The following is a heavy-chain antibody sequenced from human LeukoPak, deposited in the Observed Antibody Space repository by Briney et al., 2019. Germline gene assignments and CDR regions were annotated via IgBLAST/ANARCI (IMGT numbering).Heavy chain of an antibody. CDR1: GFTFSSSG. D-gene: IGHD3-9*01. CDR2: LRYDGSNK. V-gene: IGHV3-30*02. Sequence: GGTLRLSCAASGFTFSSSGMHGVRQAPGKGLEWVTFLRYDGSNKYYADSVRGRFTISRKNSTTTLYVQMNSLSAEDTAVYYCAKDSTRYLDILTGYLRQNGALDYWGQGTLVTVSS. J-gene: IGHJ4*02. CDR3: AKDSTRYLDILTGYLRQNGALDY.